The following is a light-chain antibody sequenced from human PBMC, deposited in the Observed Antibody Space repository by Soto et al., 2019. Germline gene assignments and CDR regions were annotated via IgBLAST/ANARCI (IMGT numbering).Light chain of an antibody. CDR3: SSYTSSSTLV. Sequence: QSVLTQPPSVSGAPGQRVTISCTGSSSNIGAGYDVHWYQQVTGTAPKLLIYVNNNRPSGVPDRFSGSKSGNTASLTISGLQAEDEADYYCSSYTSSSTLVFGGGTKLTVL. CDR1: SSNIGAGYD. CDR2: VNN. J-gene: IGLJ3*02. V-gene: IGLV1-40*01.